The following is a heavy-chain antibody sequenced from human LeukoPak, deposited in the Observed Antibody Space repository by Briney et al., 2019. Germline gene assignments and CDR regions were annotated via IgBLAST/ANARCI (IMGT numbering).Heavy chain of an antibody. CDR3: ARAPFFYYDSSGNAFDI. J-gene: IGHJ3*02. CDR2: IYTSGST. D-gene: IGHD3-22*01. V-gene: IGHV4-4*07. CDR1: GGSISSYY. Sequence: SETLSLTCTVSGGSISSYYWSWIRQPAGKGLEWIGRIYTSGSTNYNPSLKSRVTMSVDTSKNQFSLKLSSVTAADTAVYYCARAPFFYYDSSGNAFDIWGQGTMVTVSS.